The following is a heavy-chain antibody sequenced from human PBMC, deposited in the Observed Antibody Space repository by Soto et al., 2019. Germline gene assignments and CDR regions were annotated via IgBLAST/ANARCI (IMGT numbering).Heavy chain of an antibody. Sequence: GGSLRLSCAASGFTFSSYSMNWIRQAPGKGLEWVSSISSSSSYIYYAYSLKGLFTISRDNAKNSLYLQMNSLRAEATAAYYCAGVNITAGTTGENFDYWGQGTLVTVSS. V-gene: IGHV3-21*01. J-gene: IGHJ4*02. CDR3: AGVNITAGTTGENFDY. CDR1: GFTFSSYS. CDR2: ISSSSSYI. D-gene: IGHD1-7*01.